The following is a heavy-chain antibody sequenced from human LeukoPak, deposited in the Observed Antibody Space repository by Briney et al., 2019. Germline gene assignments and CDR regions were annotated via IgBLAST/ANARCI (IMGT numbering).Heavy chain of an antibody. D-gene: IGHD3-10*01. CDR2: INHSGST. J-gene: IGHJ6*02. V-gene: IGHV4-34*01. CDR1: GGSFSGYY. CDR3: ARGKNYYGWKLSYGMDV. Sequence: SETLSLTCAVYGGSFSGYYWSWIRQPPGKGLEWIGEINHSGSTNYNPSLKSRVTISVDTSKNQFSLKLSSVTAADTAVYYCARGKNYYGWKLSYGMDVWGQGTTVTVSS.